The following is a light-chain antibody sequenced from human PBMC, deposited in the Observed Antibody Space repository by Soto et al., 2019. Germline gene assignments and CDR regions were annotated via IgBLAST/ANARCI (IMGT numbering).Light chain of an antibody. V-gene: IGLV7-46*01. J-gene: IGLJ3*02. CDR2: DIT. CDR3: LLFYSGARV. Sequence: QAVVTQESSLTVSPGGTVTLTCGSSTGPVTHGHFPHWFQRKPGQAPRTLLYDITNRPSWAPARFSGSLLGGKAALTLSGAQPEDEADYYCLLFYSGARVFGGGTKLTVL. CDR1: TGPVTHGHF.